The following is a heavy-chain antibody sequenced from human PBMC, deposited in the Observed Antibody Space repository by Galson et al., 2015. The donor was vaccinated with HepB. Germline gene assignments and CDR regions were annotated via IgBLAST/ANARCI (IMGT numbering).Heavy chain of an antibody. CDR3: ARAPRALDY. V-gene: IGHV3-30*04. Sequence: SLRLSCAASGFTFSSYAMHWVRQAPGKGLEWVAVISYDGSNKYYADSVKGRFTISRDNSKNTLYLQMNSLRAEDTAVYYCARAPRALDYWGQGTLVTVSS. CDR2: ISYDGSNK. J-gene: IGHJ4*02. CDR1: GFTFSSYA.